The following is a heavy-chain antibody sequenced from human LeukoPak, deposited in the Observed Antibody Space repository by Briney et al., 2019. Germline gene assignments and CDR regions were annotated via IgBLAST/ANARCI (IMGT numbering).Heavy chain of an antibody. D-gene: IGHD2-2*01. CDR1: GFTFSSSG. CDR2: IRYGGSHK. J-gene: IGHJ4*02. CDR3: AKGYCISTSCFFDY. V-gene: IGHV3-30*02. Sequence: GGSLRLSCAASGFTFSSSGMHWVRQAPGKGLEWVAFIRYGGSHKYYADSVKGRFTISRDNAKNSLYLQMNSLRAEDMALYYCAKGYCISTSCFFDYWGQGTLVTVSS.